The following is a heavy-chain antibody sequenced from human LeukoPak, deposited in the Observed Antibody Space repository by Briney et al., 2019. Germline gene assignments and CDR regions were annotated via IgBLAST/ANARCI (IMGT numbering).Heavy chain of an antibody. V-gene: IGHV4-39*01. CDR2: IYYSGST. CDR1: SGSISSSSYY. J-gene: IGHJ5*02. Sequence: SETLSLTCAVSSGSISSSSYYWGWIRQPPGKGLEWIGSIYYSGSTYYNPSLKSRVTISVDTSKNQFSLKVRSVTAADTAVYYCARHGSSRGNWFDPWGQGTLSPSPQ. D-gene: IGHD6-13*01. CDR3: ARHGSSRGNWFDP.